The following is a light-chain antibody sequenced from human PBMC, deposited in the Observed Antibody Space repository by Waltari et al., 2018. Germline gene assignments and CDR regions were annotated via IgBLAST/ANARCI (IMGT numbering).Light chain of an antibody. J-gene: IGKJ1*01. CDR1: QSVLYTSTTDNY. CDR2: WAS. CDR3: QQYYRTPWT. Sequence: DIVMTQSPDSLAVSLGERATINCKSSQSVLYTSTTDNYLAWYPQKPGQPPKLLIYWASTRKSGVPDRFSGSGSGTDFTLTISSLQAEDVAVYYCQQYYRTPWTFGQGTKVEIK. V-gene: IGKV4-1*01.